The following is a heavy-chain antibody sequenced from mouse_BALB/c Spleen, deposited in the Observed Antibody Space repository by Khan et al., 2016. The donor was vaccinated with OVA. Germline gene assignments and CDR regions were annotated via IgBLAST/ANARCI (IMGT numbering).Heavy chain of an antibody. D-gene: IGHD1-1*01. V-gene: IGHV1S29*02. CDR3: ARGYYRRSYDYGMDY. CDR1: GYTFTDYN. Sequence: EVQLQESGPELVKPGASVKISCKASGYTFTDYNMHWVKQSHGKSLEWIGYIYPYNGGTVYNQKFKSKATLTVDNSSSTAYMEFRSLTSEDSAVYYCARGYYRRSYDYGMDYWGQGTSVTVSS. J-gene: IGHJ4*01. CDR2: IYPYNGGT.